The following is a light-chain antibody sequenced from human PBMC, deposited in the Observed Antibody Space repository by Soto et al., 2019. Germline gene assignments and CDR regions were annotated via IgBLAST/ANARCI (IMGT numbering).Light chain of an antibody. Sequence: QSALTQPASVSGSPGQSITISCTGTSSDVGSYNLVSWYQQHPGKAPKLMIYEGSKRPSGVSNRFSGSKSGNTASLTISGLQADDEADYYCCSYAGSSTYVVGTGTKLTVL. CDR1: SSDVGSYNL. CDR2: EGS. V-gene: IGLV2-23*01. J-gene: IGLJ1*01. CDR3: CSYAGSSTYV.